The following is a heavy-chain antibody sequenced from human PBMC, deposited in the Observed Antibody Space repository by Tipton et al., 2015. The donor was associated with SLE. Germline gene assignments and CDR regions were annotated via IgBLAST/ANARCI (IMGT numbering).Heavy chain of an antibody. CDR1: GGSISSNSYY. J-gene: IGHJ4*02. D-gene: IGHD3-22*01. CDR2: IYYTGNT. V-gene: IGHV4-39*02. CDR3: AGHSSGFYLIDY. Sequence: TLSLTCTVSGGSISSNSYYWGWVRQPPGKGLEWIGSIYYTGNTYYMPSLKSRVTISADTSKNHFSLKLNSVSAADTTVYYCAGHSSGFYLIDYWGQGTLVTVSS.